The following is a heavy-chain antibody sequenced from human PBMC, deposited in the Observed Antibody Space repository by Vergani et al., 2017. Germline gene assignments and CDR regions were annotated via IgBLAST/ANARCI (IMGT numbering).Heavy chain of an antibody. Sequence: QVQLQQWGGGLLKPSETLSLTCVVNGGSFTSYHWTWIRQSPGEGLEWVGDIDHTGRPYYNPSLRSRLTMSVDKSRNQFSLTLNSVTATDTAIYFCARVNTETNGDLYCYYYMDVWGQGTAVTVS. D-gene: IGHD4-11*01. CDR1: GGSFTSYH. CDR3: ARVNTETNGDLYCYYYMDV. J-gene: IGHJ6*03. CDR2: IDHTGRP. V-gene: IGHV4-34*01.